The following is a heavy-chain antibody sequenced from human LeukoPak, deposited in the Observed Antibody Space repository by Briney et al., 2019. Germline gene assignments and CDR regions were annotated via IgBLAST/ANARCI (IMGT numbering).Heavy chain of an antibody. Sequence: PSQTLSLPCTVSGGPISSGDYHWSWIRQHPERGLEYIGYMHYSGNSYYNPSLKSRVTISLDTSKNQFSLTLTSVSAADTAVYYCARDRRGRGYYSDAFDIWGQGTLATVSA. V-gene: IGHV4-31*03. CDR1: GGPISSGDYH. D-gene: IGHD2-15*01. CDR2: MHYSGNS. J-gene: IGHJ3*02. CDR3: ARDRRGRGYYSDAFDI.